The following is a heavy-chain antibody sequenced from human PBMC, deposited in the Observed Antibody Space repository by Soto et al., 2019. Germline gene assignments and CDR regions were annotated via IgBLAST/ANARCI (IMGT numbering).Heavy chain of an antibody. CDR1: GGSISTSY. J-gene: IGHJ6*02. CDR2: INYSGST. CDR3: ARAGGTSWLWYCYYRRDV. D-gene: IGHD2-2*01. Sequence: SETLSLTCTVSGGSISTSYWSWIRPPPGKGLEWIGEINYSGSTNYNPSLKSRVTLSVDTSKNQLSLRLTSVTAADTAVYYCARAGGTSWLWYCYYRRDVGHQGT. V-gene: IGHV4-59*01.